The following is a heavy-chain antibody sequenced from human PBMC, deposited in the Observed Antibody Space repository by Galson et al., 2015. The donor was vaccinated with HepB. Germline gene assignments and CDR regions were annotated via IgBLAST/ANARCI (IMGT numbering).Heavy chain of an antibody. CDR2: IYTSGST. D-gene: IGHD2-15*01. CDR1: GGSISSFY. CDR3: ARGVLGYCSAGTCFRLDY. J-gene: IGHJ4*02. Sequence: ETLSLTCTVSGGSISSFYWSWIRQPAGKGLEWIGRIYTSGSTDYNPSLKSRVTVSLDTSKNQFSLRLSSVTAADTAVYFCARGVLGYCSAGTCFRLDYWGQGTLVTVSS. V-gene: IGHV4-4*07.